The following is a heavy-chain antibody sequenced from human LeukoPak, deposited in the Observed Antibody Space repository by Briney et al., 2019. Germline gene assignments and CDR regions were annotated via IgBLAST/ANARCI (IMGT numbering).Heavy chain of an antibody. CDR3: AREIFGSGSYPDF. D-gene: IGHD3-10*01. CDR2: IKEDDSEK. Sequence: GGSLRLSCAASGFTFSNYWMTWVRQAPGKGLEWVANIKEDDSEKYFVDSVKGRFTISRDNAKNSVFLQMNGLRAEDTAVYYCAREIFGSGSYPDFWGQGTLVTVSS. CDR1: GFTFSNYW. V-gene: IGHV3-7*01. J-gene: IGHJ4*02.